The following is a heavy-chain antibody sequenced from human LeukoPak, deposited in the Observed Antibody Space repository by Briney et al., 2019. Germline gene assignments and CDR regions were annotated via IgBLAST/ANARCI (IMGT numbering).Heavy chain of an antibody. D-gene: IGHD3-10*01. CDR1: GFTFSSYE. J-gene: IGHJ4*02. CDR3: ARENIRSGSYELDY. Sequence: GGSLRLSCVASGFTFSSYEMNWVRQAPGKGLEWVSYISNSGSTKYYADSVKGRFTTSRDNAKNSVVLQMNSLRAEDTAVYYCARENIRSGSYELDYWGQGTLVTVSS. CDR2: ISNSGSTK. V-gene: IGHV3-48*03.